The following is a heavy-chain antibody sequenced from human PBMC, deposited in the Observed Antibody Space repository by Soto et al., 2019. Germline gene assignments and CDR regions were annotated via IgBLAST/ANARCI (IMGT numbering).Heavy chain of an antibody. D-gene: IGHD6-13*01. CDR2: ISYDGRNK. CDR3: AITRRQYLVPEKLGY. Sequence: QVQLVESGGGVVQPGGSLRLSCAASGFTFSSYAMHWVRQAPGKGLEWVAFISYDGRNKYYADSVKGRFTISRDNSKNSLYLQMNTQREGYTAVDYCAITRRQYLVPEKLGYWGQGNLVTVSS. J-gene: IGHJ4*02. V-gene: IGHV3-30*04. CDR1: GFTFSSYA.